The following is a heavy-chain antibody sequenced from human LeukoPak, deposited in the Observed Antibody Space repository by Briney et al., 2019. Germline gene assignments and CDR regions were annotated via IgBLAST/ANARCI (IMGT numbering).Heavy chain of an antibody. J-gene: IGHJ5*02. D-gene: IGHD3-9*01. Sequence: ASVKLSCKASGYTFTGYYMNWVRQAPGQGLEWMGWIKSDSGFTKYAQTFQGRVTITRDTSNTTLYMDLTRLTADDTAVYYCARNFDMRGFDPWGQGTLVTVSS. CDR2: IKSDSGFT. CDR1: GYTFTGYY. CDR3: ARNFDMRGFDP. V-gene: IGHV1-2*02.